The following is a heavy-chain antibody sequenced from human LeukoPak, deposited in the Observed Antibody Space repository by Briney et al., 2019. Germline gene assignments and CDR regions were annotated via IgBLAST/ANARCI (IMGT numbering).Heavy chain of an antibody. D-gene: IGHD3-3*01. J-gene: IGHJ4*02. CDR3: AREPYDFWSGYEGSD. Sequence: ASVKVSCKASGHTFTSYDINWVRQATGQGLEWMGWMNPNSGNTGYAQKFQGRVTMTRNTSISTAYMELSSLRSEDTAVYYCAREPYDFWSGYEGSDWGQGTLVTVSS. CDR2: MNPNSGNT. V-gene: IGHV1-8*01. CDR1: GHTFTSYD.